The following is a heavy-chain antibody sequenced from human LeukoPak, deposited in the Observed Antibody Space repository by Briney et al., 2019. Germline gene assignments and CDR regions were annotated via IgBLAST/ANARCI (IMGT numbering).Heavy chain of an antibody. CDR1: GYTFTYRY. D-gene: IGHD1-26*01. Sequence: GASVKVSCKASGYTFTYRYLHWVRQAPGQALEWMGWITLFNGNTNYAQKFQDRVTITRDRSMSTAYMELSGLRSEDTAMYYCARSIVGATYAFDIWGQGTMVTVSS. J-gene: IGHJ3*02. V-gene: IGHV1-45*02. CDR2: ITLFNGNT. CDR3: ARSIVGATYAFDI.